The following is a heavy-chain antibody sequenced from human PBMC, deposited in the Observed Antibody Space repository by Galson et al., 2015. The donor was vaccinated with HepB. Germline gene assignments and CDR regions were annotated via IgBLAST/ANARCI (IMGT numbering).Heavy chain of an antibody. J-gene: IGHJ5*02. CDR1: GASLSSNFYF. CDR3: ARLPGYYGSWRFDP. CDR2: FHFGGRT. V-gene: IGHV4-39*01. Sequence: SETLSLTCTVSGASLSSNFYFWGWIRQPPGKGLEWIGTFHFGGRTYYNPSLKSRVTIFVDTSKNQLSLKLSSVTAADTAVYYCARLPGYYGSWRFDPWGQGTLVTVSS. D-gene: IGHD3-10*01.